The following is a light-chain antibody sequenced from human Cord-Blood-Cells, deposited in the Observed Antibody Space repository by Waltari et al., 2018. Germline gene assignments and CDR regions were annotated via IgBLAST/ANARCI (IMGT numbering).Light chain of an antibody. CDR3: CSYAGSRRV. Sequence: QSALTQPASVSGSPGQSITISCTGTSSDVGSYNLFSWYQQHPGKAPKLMIYEGSKRPSGVSNLFSGSKSGNTASLTISGLQAEDEADYYCCSYAGSRRVFGGGTKLTVL. V-gene: IGLV2-23*01. J-gene: IGLJ3*02. CDR1: SSDVGSYNL. CDR2: EGS.